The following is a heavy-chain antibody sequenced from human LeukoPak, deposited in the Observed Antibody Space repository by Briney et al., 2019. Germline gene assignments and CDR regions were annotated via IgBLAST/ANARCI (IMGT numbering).Heavy chain of an antibody. Sequence: GGSLILSCAASGFPFDDYAMHWAGQAPGKGLEWVSLISWDGGSTYYADSVKGRFTISRDNSKNSLYLQMNSLRAEDTALYYCAKDAGSYYGSGSYSGTFDYWGQGTLVTVSS. D-gene: IGHD3-10*01. CDR2: ISWDGGST. CDR3: AKDAGSYYGSGSYSGTFDY. J-gene: IGHJ4*02. CDR1: GFPFDDYA. V-gene: IGHV3-43D*03.